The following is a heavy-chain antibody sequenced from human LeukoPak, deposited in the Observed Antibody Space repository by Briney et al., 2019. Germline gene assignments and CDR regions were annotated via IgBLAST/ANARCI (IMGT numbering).Heavy chain of an antibody. V-gene: IGHV4-4*07. CDR1: GDSMSGYS. Sequence: SETLSLTCTVSGDSMSGYSWSWLRRPAGKELEWIGRIYSSYFTEYNLSLDGRVTMSIDTSKNQFSLMLDSVTAADTAVYYCARVHIVTGTYFDSWGQGALVTVSS. D-gene: IGHD3-10*01. J-gene: IGHJ4*02. CDR3: ARVHIVTGTYFDS. CDR2: IYSSYFT.